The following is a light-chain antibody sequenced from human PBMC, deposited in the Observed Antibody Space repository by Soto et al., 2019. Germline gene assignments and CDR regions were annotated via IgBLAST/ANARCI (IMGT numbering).Light chain of an antibody. CDR2: DVS. Sequence: QSALTQPASVSGSHGHSITISCTGTSSDVGGYNYVSWYQQHPGKAPKLMIYDVSNRPSGVSNRFSGSKSGNTASLTISGLQAEDEADYYCSSYTSSSRVFGTGTKLTVL. CDR3: SSYTSSSRV. J-gene: IGLJ1*01. V-gene: IGLV2-14*01. CDR1: SSDVGGYNY.